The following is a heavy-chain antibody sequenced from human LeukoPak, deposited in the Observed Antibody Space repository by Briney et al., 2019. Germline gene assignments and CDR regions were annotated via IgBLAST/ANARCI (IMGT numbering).Heavy chain of an antibody. CDR1: GFSVSSSY. CDR2: IYTGGST. V-gene: IGHV3-66*01. CDR3: ARDASIVGELNY. Sequence: GGSLRLSCAASGFSVSSSYMSWVRQAPGKGLEWVSVIYTGGSTYYADSVKDGFIISRDNSKNTLYLQMNNLRAEDTAVYYCARDASIVGELNYWGQGTLVTVSS. J-gene: IGHJ4*02. D-gene: IGHD1-26*01.